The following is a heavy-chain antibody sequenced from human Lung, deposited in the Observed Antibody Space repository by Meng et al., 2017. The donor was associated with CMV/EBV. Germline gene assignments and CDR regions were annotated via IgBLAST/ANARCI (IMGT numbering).Heavy chain of an antibody. D-gene: IGHD2-21*02. CDR1: GDSVGSGAYY. CDR3: ARMVTGGYYFDY. V-gene: IGHV4-30-4*01. Sequence: SETXSLXXTVSGDSVGSGAYYWSWIRQPPGKGLEWIGYTYSTRGIFYNPSLKSRLIISLDTSKNQFSMQLKSVTAADAAVYYCARMVTGGYYFDYWGQGSLVXVSS. CDR2: TYSTRGI. J-gene: IGHJ4*01.